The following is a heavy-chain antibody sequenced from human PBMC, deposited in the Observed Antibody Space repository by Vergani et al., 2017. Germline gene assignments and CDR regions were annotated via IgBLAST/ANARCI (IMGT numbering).Heavy chain of an antibody. D-gene: IGHD1-1*01. CDR3: ARETRGTPSALEH. CDR1: GFSFRGHG. J-gene: IGHJ1*01. V-gene: IGHV3-33*08. CDR2: TWYEGNNN. Sequence: QVHLVESGGGVVQPGRSLTLSCVASGFSFRGHGMHWVRQAPGRGLEWVSMTWYEGNNNYYADSVKGRFTISKDISKNTLYLQMNSLRGDDTAVYYCARETRGTPSALEHWGQGTLGNVSS.